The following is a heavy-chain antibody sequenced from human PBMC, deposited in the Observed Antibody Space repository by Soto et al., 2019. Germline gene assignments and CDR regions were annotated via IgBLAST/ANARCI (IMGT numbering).Heavy chain of an antibody. CDR1: GFSLSTTAEG. J-gene: IGHJ4*02. CDR3: AHGSCSSADFYPNRYLDY. V-gene: IGHV2-5*02. CDR2: IYWDDDE. Sequence: QITLKEYGPTLVKPTQTLTLTCTFSGFSLSTTAEGVGWIRQPPGKALEWLALIYWDDDERYSPSLKSRLTITKDTSKNQVVLTMTNVDPVDTATYYCAHGSCSSADFYPNRYLDYWGQGILVTVSS. D-gene: IGHD2-2*01.